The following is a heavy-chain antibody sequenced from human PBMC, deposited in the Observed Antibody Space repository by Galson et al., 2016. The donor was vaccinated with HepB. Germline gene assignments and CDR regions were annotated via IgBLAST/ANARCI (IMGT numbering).Heavy chain of an antibody. V-gene: IGHV1-3*01. CDR2: INGGNGDT. CDR3: ARAPGRRTVRRKGLRLKEEWGGSTPINRCDP. D-gene: IGHD3-3*01. CDR1: GYIFSNFP. Sequence: SVKVSCKASGYIFSNFPMHWVRQAPGQRLEWMGWINGGNGDTRYSQKFQGRITITRDTSATTVYLELSSPTSEDTAVYYCARAPGRRTVRRKGLRLKEEWGGSTPINRCDPWGQGTLVTVSS. J-gene: IGHJ5*02.